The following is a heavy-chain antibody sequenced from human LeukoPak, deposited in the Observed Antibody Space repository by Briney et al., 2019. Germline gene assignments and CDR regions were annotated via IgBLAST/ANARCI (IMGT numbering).Heavy chain of an antibody. J-gene: IGHJ3*02. D-gene: IGHD5-24*01. CDR1: GYSISSGYY. CDR2: IYHSGST. V-gene: IGHV4-38-2*02. Sequence: PSETLSLTCTVSGYSISSGYYWGWIRQPPGKGLEWIGSIYHSGSTYYNPSLKSRVTISVDTSKNQFSLKLSSVTAADTAVYCCARGMGWPGAFDIWGQGTMVTVSS. CDR3: ARGMGWPGAFDI.